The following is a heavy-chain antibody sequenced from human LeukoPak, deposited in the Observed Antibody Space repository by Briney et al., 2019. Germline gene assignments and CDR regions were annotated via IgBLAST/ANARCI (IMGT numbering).Heavy chain of an antibody. CDR2: ISSSSSYI. CDR3: ARVHRELGRGGFDY. V-gene: IGHV3-21*01. J-gene: IGHJ4*02. CDR1: GFTFSSYS. Sequence: PGGSLRLSCAASGFTFSSYSMNWVRQAPGKGLEWVSSISSSSSYIYYADSVKGRFTISRDNAKNSLYLQMNSLRAEDTAVYYCARVHRELGRGGFDYWGQGTLVTVSS. D-gene: IGHD7-27*01.